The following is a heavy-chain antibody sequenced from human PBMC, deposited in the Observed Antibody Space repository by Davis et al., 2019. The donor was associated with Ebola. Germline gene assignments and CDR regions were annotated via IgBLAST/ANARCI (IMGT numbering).Heavy chain of an antibody. J-gene: IGHJ6*02. CDR3: ARELMGFGVVISDGMDV. V-gene: IGHV3-33*08. Sequence: GGSLKISCAASGFTFSSYGMHWVRQAPGKGLEWVAVIWYDGSNKYYADSVKGRFTISRDNSKNTLYLQMNSLRAEDTAVYYCARELMGFGVVISDGMDVWGQGTTVTVSS. CDR2: IWYDGSNK. D-gene: IGHD3-3*01. CDR1: GFTFSSYG.